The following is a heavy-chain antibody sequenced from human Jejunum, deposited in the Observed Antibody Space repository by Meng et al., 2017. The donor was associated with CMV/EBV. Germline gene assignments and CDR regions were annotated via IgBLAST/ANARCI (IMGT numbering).Heavy chain of an antibody. CDR2: IYLSGTT. J-gene: IGHJ1*01. CDR3: ARTGGVSEYFQD. Sequence: CAGSGGSITYNYCCGCIRQPTGKELAWIGNIYLSGTTYYNPSLRSRVTISVDASTSQFSLTLSSVTAADTAVYYCARTGGVSEYFQDWGQGTLVTVSS. D-gene: IGHD3-10*01. V-gene: IGHV4-39*01. CDR1: GGSITYNYC.